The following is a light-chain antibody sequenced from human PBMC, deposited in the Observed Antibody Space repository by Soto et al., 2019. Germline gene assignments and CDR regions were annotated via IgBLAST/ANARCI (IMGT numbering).Light chain of an antibody. V-gene: IGKV3-20*01. CDR3: QQYGSSST. CDR2: GAS. Sequence: EIVWPQSPGTLSLSPGERATLSCRASQSVSNNYLAWYQQKPGQAPRLLIYGASSRPTGIPDRFSGGGSGTDFTLTISRLEPEDFAVYYCQQYGSSSTFGQGTRLEIK. CDR1: QSVSNNY. J-gene: IGKJ5*01.